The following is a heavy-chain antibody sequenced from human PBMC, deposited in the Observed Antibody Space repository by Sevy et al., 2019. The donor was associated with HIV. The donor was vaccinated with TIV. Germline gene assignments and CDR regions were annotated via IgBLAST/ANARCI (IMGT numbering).Heavy chain of an antibody. V-gene: IGHV4-34*01. Sequence: SEILSLTCAVYGGSFSGYYWSWIRQPPGKGLEWLGEINHSGSTNYNPSLKSRVTISVDTSKNQFSLKLSSVTAADTAVYYCARHHGSSSYYYGMDVWGQGTTVTVSS. CDR2: INHSGST. J-gene: IGHJ6*02. CDR3: ARHHGSSSYYYGMDV. CDR1: GGSFSGYY. D-gene: IGHD3-10*01.